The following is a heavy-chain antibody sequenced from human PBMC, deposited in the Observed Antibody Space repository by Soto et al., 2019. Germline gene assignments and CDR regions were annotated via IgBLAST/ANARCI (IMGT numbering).Heavy chain of an antibody. CDR3: VRDHNWAFDY. D-gene: IGHD1-20*01. Sequence: ASVKVSCKASGGTFSSYTISWVRQAPGQGLEWMGRIIPILGIANYAQKFQGRVTITADKSTSTAYMELNSLRVEDTALYYCVRDHNWAFDYWAPGTLVTVSS. V-gene: IGHV1-69*04. CDR2: IIPILGIA. J-gene: IGHJ4*02. CDR1: GGTFSSYT.